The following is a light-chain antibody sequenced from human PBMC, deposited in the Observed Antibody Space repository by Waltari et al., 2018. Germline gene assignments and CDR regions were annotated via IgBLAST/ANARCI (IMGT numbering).Light chain of an antibody. CDR2: DVT. Sequence: QSALTQPRPVSGSPGQSVTISCTGTSTDVGGFNYVSWFQPYPGEAPTLIIYDVTKRPSACHGRFIGSQSGPTASLTISVREAEDDSDYYCCSYSGLYTYVFGTGTKVTVL. V-gene: IGLV2-11*01. J-gene: IGLJ1*01. CDR3: CSYSGLYTYV. CDR1: STDVGGFNY.